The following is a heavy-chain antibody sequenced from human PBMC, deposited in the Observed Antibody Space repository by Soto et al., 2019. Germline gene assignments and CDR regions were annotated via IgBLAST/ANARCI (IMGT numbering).Heavy chain of an antibody. CDR1: GGTFSSYA. J-gene: IGHJ4*02. D-gene: IGHD3-22*01. V-gene: IGHV1-69*12. CDR3: ASHYDSSGYYYRGLDY. Sequence: QVQLVQSGAEVKKPGSSVKVSCKASGGTFSSYAISWVRQAPGQGLEWMGGIIPIFGTADYAQKFQGRVTITADESTSTAYMELSSLRSEDTAVYYWASHYDSSGYYYRGLDYCGQGTLVSVCS. CDR2: IIPIFGTA.